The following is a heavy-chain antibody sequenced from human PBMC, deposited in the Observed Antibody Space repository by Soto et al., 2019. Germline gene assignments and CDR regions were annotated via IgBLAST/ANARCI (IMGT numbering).Heavy chain of an antibody. V-gene: IGHV4-30-2*01. J-gene: IGHJ3*01. CDR1: GVSISSGGFS. Sequence: QLQLQESGSGLVEPSQTLSLTCVVSGVSISSGGFSWSWIRQPPGKGLEGIGYIYPTWVTSYNPSFSSRLPSSVDKSENQFSLRLTSVTAAGTALYYCARGGHYSTGAVATWGQGTKVTVSS. CDR3: ARGGHYSTGAVAT. D-gene: IGHD3-3*01. CDR2: IYPTWVT.